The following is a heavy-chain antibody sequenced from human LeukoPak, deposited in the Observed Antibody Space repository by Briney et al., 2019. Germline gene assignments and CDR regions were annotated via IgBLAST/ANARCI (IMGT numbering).Heavy chain of an antibody. CDR1: GFTFSSYG. D-gene: IGHD3-22*01. V-gene: IGHV3-23*01. J-gene: IGHJ4*02. CDR2: ISGSGGST. Sequence: GGSLRLSCAASGFTFSSYGMSWVRQAPGKGLEWVSAISGSGGSTYYADSVKGRFTISRDNSKNTLYLQMDSLRAEDTAVYYCAKARGTYYYDSRGYPWGQGTLVTVSS. CDR3: AKARGTYYYDSRGYP.